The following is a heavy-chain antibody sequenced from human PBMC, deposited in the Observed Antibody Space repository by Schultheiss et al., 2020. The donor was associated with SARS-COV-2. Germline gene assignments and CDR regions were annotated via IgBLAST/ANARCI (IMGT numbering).Heavy chain of an antibody. D-gene: IGHD2-2*01. CDR1: GGSVSSGAYY. Sequence: SETLSLTCTVSGGSVSSGAYYWSWIRQPPGKGLEWIGEINHSGSTNYNPSLKSRVTISVDTSKNQFSLKLSSVTAADTAVYYCARGLRDIVVVPAATIVFDYWGQGTLVTVSS. CDR2: INHSGST. V-gene: IGHV4-61*08. J-gene: IGHJ4*02. CDR3: ARGLRDIVVVPAATIVFDY.